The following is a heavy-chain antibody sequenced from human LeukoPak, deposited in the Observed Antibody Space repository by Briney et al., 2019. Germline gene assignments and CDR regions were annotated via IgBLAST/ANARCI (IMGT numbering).Heavy chain of an antibody. Sequence: PSETLSLTCAVYGGSFSGYYWSWIRQPPGKGLEWIGEINHSGSTNYNPSLKSRVTISVDTSKNQFSLKLSSVTAADTAVYYCARGRSSIAAAGHIGGLGYWGQGTLVTLSS. V-gene: IGHV4-34*01. CDR1: GGSFSGYY. CDR2: INHSGST. CDR3: ARGRSSIAAAGHIGGLGY. D-gene: IGHD6-13*01. J-gene: IGHJ4*02.